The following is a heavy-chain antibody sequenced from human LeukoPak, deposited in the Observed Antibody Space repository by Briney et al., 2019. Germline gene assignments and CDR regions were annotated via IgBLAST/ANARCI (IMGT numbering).Heavy chain of an antibody. CDR2: IDTAGDT. CDR3: ARALPDYGGNSRYYYGLDV. V-gene: IGHV3-13*01. Sequence: PGGSLRLSCAASGFTFSSYDMHWVRQATGKGLEWVSAIDTAGDTYYPGSVKGRFTISRENAKNSLHLQMNSLRAGDTAVYYCARALPDYGGNSRYYYGLDVWGQGTTVTVSS. CDR1: GFTFSSYD. D-gene: IGHD4-23*01. J-gene: IGHJ6*02.